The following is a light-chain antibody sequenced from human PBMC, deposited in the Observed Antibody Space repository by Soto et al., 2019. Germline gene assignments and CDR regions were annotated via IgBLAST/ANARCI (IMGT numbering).Light chain of an antibody. Sequence: EIVLTQSPGTLSLSPGERATLSCRASQSLSSRNLAWYQQKPGQAPRPLIFGASNRATGIPDRFSGSGSGTDFTLTISRLEPEDFAVYFCQQYGDLPWTFGQGTKVDIK. CDR3: QQYGDLPWT. CDR2: GAS. V-gene: IGKV3-20*01. CDR1: QSLSSRN. J-gene: IGKJ1*01.